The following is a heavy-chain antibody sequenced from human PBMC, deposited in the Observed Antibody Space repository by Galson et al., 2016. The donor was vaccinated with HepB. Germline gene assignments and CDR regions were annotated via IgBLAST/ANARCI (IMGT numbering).Heavy chain of an antibody. CDR3: ARDRRYCSGASCYDYFDY. J-gene: IGHJ4*02. D-gene: IGHD2-15*01. CDR1: GYTFANYY. CDR2: IHSSGGST. V-gene: IGHV1-46*01. Sequence: SVKVSCKASGYTFANYYMHWVRQAPGQGLEWMGIIHSSGGSTSYAQKFQGRFTMTRDTSTSTVYMELSSLRSEDSAVYYCARDRRYCSGASCYDYFDYWGQGTLVTVSS.